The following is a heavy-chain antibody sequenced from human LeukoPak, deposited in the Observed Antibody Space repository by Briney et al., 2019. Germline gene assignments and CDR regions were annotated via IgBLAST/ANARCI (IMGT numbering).Heavy chain of an antibody. J-gene: IGHJ4*02. Sequence: TGGSLRLSCAASGFTVSSNYMSWVRQAPGKGLEWVSVIYSGGSTYYADSVKGRFAISRDDSKNTAYLQMNSLKSEDTAVYYCARLSEIAAAGYDYWGQGTLVTVSS. CDR3: ARLSEIAAAGYDY. V-gene: IGHV3-66*04. CDR2: IYSGGST. CDR1: GFTVSSNY. D-gene: IGHD6-13*01.